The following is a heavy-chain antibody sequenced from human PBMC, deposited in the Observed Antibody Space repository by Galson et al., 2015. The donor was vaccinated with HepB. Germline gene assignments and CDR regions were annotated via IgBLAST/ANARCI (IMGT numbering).Heavy chain of an antibody. CDR3: ARDRTMVRGVIGY. D-gene: IGHD3-10*01. V-gene: IGHV3-48*04. Sequence: SLRLSCAASGFTFSSYSMNWVRQAPGKGLEWVSYISSSSTIYYADSVKGRFTISRDNAKNSLYLQMNSLRAEDTAVYYCARDRTMVRGVIGYWGQGTLVTVSS. CDR1: GFTFSSYS. J-gene: IGHJ4*02. CDR2: ISSSSTI.